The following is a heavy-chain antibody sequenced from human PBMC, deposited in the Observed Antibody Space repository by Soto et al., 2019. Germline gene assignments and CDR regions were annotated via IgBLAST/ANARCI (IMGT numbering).Heavy chain of an antibody. CDR2: TYYRSKWYS. J-gene: IGHJ5*01. D-gene: IGHD3-9*01. Sequence: PSQTLSLTCAISGDSVSNKSAAWNWIRQSPSRDLEWLGRTYYRSKWYSDYAVSVKSRITINPDTSKNQFSLQLNSVTPEDTAVYYCARVDFEHFLHWFDSWGQGTLVTVSS. CDR3: ARVDFEHFLHWFDS. CDR1: GDSVSNKSAA. V-gene: IGHV6-1*01.